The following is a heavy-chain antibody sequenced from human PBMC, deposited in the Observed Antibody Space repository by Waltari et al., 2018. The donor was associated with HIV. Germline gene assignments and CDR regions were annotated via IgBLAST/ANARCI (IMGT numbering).Heavy chain of an antibody. CDR2: INYSGTT. CDR1: GESLGGHY. D-gene: IGHD3-16*01. CDR3: ARSRNFHHRLGAYFFDS. J-gene: IGHJ4*02. Sequence: QVQLQQWGAELLKPSETLSLTCGVSGESLGGHYWTWIRQPPGEGLEWIVDINYSGTTYYNPSLNGRVTISIDTSKNQFSLKLSSVAAADRAKYYCARSRNFHHRLGAYFFDSWGQGTLVIVSS. V-gene: IGHV4-34*01.